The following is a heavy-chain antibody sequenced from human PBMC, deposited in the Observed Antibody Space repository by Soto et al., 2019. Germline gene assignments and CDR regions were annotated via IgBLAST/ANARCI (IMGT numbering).Heavy chain of an antibody. J-gene: IGHJ6*02. CDR2: ISAYNGNT. D-gene: IGHD2-8*01. CDR1: GYSFTGYG. CDR3: AREVDSRVFYYGMDV. Sequence: ASVKGSCKGSGYSFTGYGVSWVRQAPGQGLEWMGWISAYNGNTNYTQKLQGRVTMTTDTSTSTAYMELRSLRSDDTAVYYCAREVDSRVFYYGMDVWGQGTTVTVSS. V-gene: IGHV1-18*04.